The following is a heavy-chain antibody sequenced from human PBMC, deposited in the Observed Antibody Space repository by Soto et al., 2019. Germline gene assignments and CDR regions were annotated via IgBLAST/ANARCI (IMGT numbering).Heavy chain of an antibody. CDR3: ARDNDPAVVPAAPEVGAFDI. V-gene: IGHV1-69*08. J-gene: IGHJ3*02. Sequence: QVQLVQSGGEVKKPGSSVKVSCSVSGGTFRTYTFSWVRQAPGQGLEWMGSIIPLLGITNYAQKFQGRVTIIADKSTNTAYMELSSLTSEDTAIFYCARDNDPAVVPAAPEVGAFDIWGQGTMVIVSS. D-gene: IGHD2-15*01. CDR2: IIPLLGIT. CDR1: GGTFRTYT.